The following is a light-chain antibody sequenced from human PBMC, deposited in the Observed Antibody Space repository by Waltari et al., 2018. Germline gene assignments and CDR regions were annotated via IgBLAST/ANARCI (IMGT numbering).Light chain of an antibody. CDR3: ATWDIRLSVVV. V-gene: IGLV1-51*01. Sequence: QSVSWQPPSVSGAPGQRGTISSSGIRSNIRNNEVSCYQQFPGTAPKLLITDHNKRPFVIPDRFSDSKSGTSATLAITGLQTGDEADYYCATWDIRLSVVVFGGGTKVTVL. CDR1: RSNIRNNE. CDR2: DHN. J-gene: IGLJ3*02.